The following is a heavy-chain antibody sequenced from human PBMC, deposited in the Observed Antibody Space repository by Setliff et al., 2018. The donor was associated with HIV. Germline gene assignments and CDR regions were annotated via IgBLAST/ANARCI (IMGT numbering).Heavy chain of an antibody. CDR2: IKQDGSDK. V-gene: IGHV3-7*03. D-gene: IGHD2-21*01. Sequence: GGSLRLSCAASGFTFSNYWMSWVRQAPGKGLEWVANIKQDGSDKYYVDSVKGRFTISRDNSKESLYLQMNSLTTEDTALYYCAKLLGNGGNSDPFDIWGQGTTVTVSS. J-gene: IGHJ3*02. CDR1: GFTFSNYW. CDR3: AKLLGNGGNSDPFDI.